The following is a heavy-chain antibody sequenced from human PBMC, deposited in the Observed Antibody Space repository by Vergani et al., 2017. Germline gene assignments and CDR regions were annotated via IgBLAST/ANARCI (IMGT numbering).Heavy chain of an antibody. CDR2: ISWNSGSI. CDR3: AKGPYYERIY. Sequence: EVQLVESGGGLVQPGRSLRLSCAASGFTFDDYAMHWVRQAPGKGLEWVSGISWNSGSIGYADSVKGRFTISRDNFKNTLYLQMNSLRAEDTAVYYCAKGPYYERIYWGQGTLVTVSS. J-gene: IGHJ4*02. D-gene: IGHD3-22*01. CDR1: GFTFDDYA. V-gene: IGHV3-9*01.